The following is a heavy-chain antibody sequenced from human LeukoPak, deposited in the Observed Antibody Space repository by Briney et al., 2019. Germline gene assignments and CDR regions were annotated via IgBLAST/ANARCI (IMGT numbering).Heavy chain of an antibody. Sequence: SLLLSCAASGFTFDDYAMHWVRQAPGKGLEWVSGISWSSGSIGYADSVKGRFTISRDNAKNSLYLQMNSLRAEDTALYYCAKGPYSSSWYTSYYFDYWGQGTLVTVSS. V-gene: IGHV3-9*01. D-gene: IGHD6-13*01. J-gene: IGHJ4*02. CDR2: ISWSSGSI. CDR1: GFTFDDYA. CDR3: AKGPYSSSWYTSYYFDY.